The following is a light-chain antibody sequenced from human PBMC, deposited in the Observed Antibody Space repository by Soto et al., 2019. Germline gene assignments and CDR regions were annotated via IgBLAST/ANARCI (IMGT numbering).Light chain of an antibody. CDR1: QSISSY. CDR3: QQSYTTPRIT. V-gene: IGKV1-39*01. CDR2: ATS. Sequence: DIQMTQSPSSLSASVGDRVTITCRASQSISSYLNWYQQKPGKAPKLLIFATSNLQSGVPSRFSGSGSGTDFTLTITSLQPEDFATYYCQQSYTTPRITFGQGTRLEMK. J-gene: IGKJ5*01.